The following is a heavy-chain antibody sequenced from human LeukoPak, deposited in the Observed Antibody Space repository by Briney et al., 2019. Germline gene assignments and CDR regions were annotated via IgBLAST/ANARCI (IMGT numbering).Heavy chain of an antibody. CDR2: IWYDGSNK. Sequence: GGSLRLSCAASGFNFSSYWMHWVRQAPGKGLEWVAVIWYDGSNKYYADSVKGRFTISRDNSKNTLYLQMNSLRAEDTAVYYCAKLYGVAVAADDAFDIWGQGTMVTVSS. J-gene: IGHJ3*02. CDR1: GFNFSSYW. CDR3: AKLYGVAVAADDAFDI. V-gene: IGHV3-33*06. D-gene: IGHD6-19*01.